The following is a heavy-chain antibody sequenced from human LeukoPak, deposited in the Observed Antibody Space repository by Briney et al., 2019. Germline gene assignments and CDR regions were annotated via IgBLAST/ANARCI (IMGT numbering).Heavy chain of an antibody. CDR3: ARQYYDSSGYSDLYYFDY. CDR1: GGSISSGSYY. Sequence: PSETLSLTCTVSGGSISSGSYYWSWIRQPAGKGLEWIGRIYTSGSTNNNPSLKSRVTISVDTSKNQFSLQLSSVTAADTAVYYCARQYYDSSGYSDLYYFDYWGQGTLVTVSS. V-gene: IGHV4-61*02. D-gene: IGHD3-22*01. J-gene: IGHJ4*02. CDR2: IYTSGST.